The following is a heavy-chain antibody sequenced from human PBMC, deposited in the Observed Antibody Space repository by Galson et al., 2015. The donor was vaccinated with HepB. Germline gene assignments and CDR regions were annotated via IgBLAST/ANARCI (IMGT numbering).Heavy chain of an antibody. V-gene: IGHV4-39*01. Sequence: ATLSLTCTVSGDSISTSTYYWGWVRQPPGKGLEWIGSIYYSGSTYYNPPLKSRVTISVDTSKNQFSLKVSSVTAADTAVYYCARSSDMVATYYWGQGTLVTVSS. CDR1: GDSISTSTYY. J-gene: IGHJ4*02. CDR2: IYYSGST. D-gene: IGHD5-12*01. CDR3: ARSSDMVATYY.